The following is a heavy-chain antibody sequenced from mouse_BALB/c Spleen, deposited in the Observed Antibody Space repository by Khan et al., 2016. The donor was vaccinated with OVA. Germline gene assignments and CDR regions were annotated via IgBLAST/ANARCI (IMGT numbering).Heavy chain of an antibody. Sequence: QMQLEESGPGLAAPSQSLSITCTISGFSLTNYGVHWVRQPPGKGLEWLVVIWSDGTTTYNSALNSRLTITKDNSQSQVFLKMNSLQTDDTAIYFGARQPYYHYNIMDYWGQGTSVTVSS. J-gene: IGHJ4*01. CDR1: GFSLTNYG. D-gene: IGHD2-10*01. CDR2: IWSDGTT. V-gene: IGHV2-6-1*01. CDR3: ARQPYYHYNIMDY.